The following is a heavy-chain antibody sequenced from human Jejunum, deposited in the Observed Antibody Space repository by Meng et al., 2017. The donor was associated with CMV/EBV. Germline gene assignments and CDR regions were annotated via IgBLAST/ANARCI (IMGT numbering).Heavy chain of an antibody. CDR3: AKKYTGSFDY. J-gene: IGHJ4*02. CDR2: IYSGGRT. CDR1: GVSVITST. Sequence: SCAGSGVSVITSTMTWVRQAPGKGLEWVPAIYSGGRTYYADSVKGRFTISRDNSKNMMYLQMNSLRAEDTAVYYCAKKYTGSFDYWGQGTLVTVSS. V-gene: IGHV3-53*01. D-gene: IGHD1-26*01.